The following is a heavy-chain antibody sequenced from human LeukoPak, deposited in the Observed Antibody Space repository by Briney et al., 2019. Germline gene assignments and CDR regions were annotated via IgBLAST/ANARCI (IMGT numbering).Heavy chain of an antibody. D-gene: IGHD4-11*01. J-gene: IGHJ4*02. V-gene: IGHV4-39*07. CDR1: GGSISSSSYY. CDR3: ARGLYSNYIGYKKYYFDY. Sequence: PSETLSLTCTVSGGSISSSSYYWGWIRQPPGKGLEWIGSIYYSGSTYYNPSLKSRVTISVDTSKNQFSLKLSSVTAADTAVYYCARGLYSNYIGYKKYYFDYWGQGTLVTVSS. CDR2: IYYSGST.